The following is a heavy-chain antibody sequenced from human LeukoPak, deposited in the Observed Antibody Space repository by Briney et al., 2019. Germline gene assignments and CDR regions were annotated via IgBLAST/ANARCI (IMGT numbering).Heavy chain of an antibody. D-gene: IGHD1-26*01. CDR3: ARGQKWELLRNHYYMDV. Sequence: PGGSLRLSCAASGSTFSSYAMHWVRQAPGKGLEWVAVISYDGSNKYYADSVKGRFTISRDNSKNTLYLQMNSLRAEDTAVYYCARGQKWELLRNHYYMDVWGKGTTVTVSS. V-gene: IGHV3-30-3*01. CDR1: GSTFSSYA. J-gene: IGHJ6*03. CDR2: ISYDGSNK.